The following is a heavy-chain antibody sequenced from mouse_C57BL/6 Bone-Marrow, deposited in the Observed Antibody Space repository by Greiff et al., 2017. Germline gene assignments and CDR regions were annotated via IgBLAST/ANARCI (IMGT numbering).Heavy chain of an antibody. J-gene: IGHJ4*01. CDR2: INPRSGDT. CDR1: GYTFTSYT. D-gene: IGHD3-2*02. Sequence: QVQLQQSGAELARPGASVKMSCKASGYTFTSYTMHWVKQRPGQGLEWIGYINPRSGDTKYNQKFKDKATLTADKSSSTAYMQLSSLTYEDTAVYYCASGSYTMGYWGQGTSVTVSS. V-gene: IGHV1-4*01. CDR3: ASGSYTMGY.